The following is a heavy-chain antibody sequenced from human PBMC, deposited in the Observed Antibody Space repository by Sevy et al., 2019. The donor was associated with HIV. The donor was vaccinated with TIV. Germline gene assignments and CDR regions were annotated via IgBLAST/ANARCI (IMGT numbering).Heavy chain of an antibody. CDR1: GFTLSSYD. D-gene: IGHD2-8*01. CDR3: TRNGGAFDNGFDP. Sequence: GGSLRLSCTASGFTLSSYDMNWVRQAPGKGLECVSKISSSGSSIYYADSVKGRFTISRDNAKNSLNLQMNSLRAEDTAVYYCTRNGGAFDNGFDPWGQGTLVTVSS. J-gene: IGHJ5*02. CDR2: ISSSGSSI. V-gene: IGHV3-48*03.